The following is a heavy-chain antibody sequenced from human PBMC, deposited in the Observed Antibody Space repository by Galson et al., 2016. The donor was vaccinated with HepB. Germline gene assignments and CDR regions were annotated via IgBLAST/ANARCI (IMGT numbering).Heavy chain of an antibody. V-gene: IGHV4-30-2*01. CDR3: ATTVGH. CDR2: IYHGGST. CDR1: GGSINHGAFF. J-gene: IGHJ4*02. D-gene: IGHD4-23*01. Sequence: TLSLTCGVSGGSINHGAFFWSWTRQPPGKGLEWIGYIYHGGSTYYNPSLKCRVTISLDKARNPFSLQLASVTAADTAVDYCATTVGHWGQGTLITVSS.